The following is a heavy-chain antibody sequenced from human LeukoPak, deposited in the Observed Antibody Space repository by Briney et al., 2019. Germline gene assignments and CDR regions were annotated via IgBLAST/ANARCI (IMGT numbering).Heavy chain of an antibody. CDR1: GFTVSSNY. D-gene: IGHD2-21*02. J-gene: IGHJ4*02. Sequence: SGGSLRLSCAASGFTVSSNYMNWVRQAPGKGLEWVSVIYSGGSTYYADSVKGRFTISRDNSKNTLYLQMNSLRAEDTAVYYCARDLAYCGGDCHDYWGQGTLVTVSS. V-gene: IGHV3-53*01. CDR2: IYSGGST. CDR3: ARDLAYCGGDCHDY.